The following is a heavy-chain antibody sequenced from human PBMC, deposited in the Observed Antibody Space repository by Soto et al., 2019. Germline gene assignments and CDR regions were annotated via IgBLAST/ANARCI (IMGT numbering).Heavy chain of an antibody. CDR1: GFTLSSYW. V-gene: IGHV3-7*01. J-gene: IGHJ4*02. CDR3: AREVGGGSCY. D-gene: IGHD2-15*01. Sequence: GGSLRLSCAASGFTLSSYWMTWVRQAPGKGLEWVANIKQDGSEKYYVDSVKGRFTISRDNAKNSLYLQMNSLRAEDTAVYYCAREVGGGSCYWGQGTLVTVSS. CDR2: IKQDGSEK.